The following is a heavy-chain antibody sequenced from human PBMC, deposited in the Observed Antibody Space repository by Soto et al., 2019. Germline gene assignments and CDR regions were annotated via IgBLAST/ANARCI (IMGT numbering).Heavy chain of an antibody. CDR1: GSSISSYY. Sequence: SETLSLTCRVSGSSISSYYWSWLRQPPGRGLEWIGNIFYTGSTNYHPSLKSRVIMSVESSKMQFSLRLNSVTAADTAVYYCARVGGPDVLRFLEWSQGWFDPWGQGTLVTVSS. CDR2: IFYTGST. J-gene: IGHJ5*02. D-gene: IGHD3-3*01. CDR3: ARVGGPDVLRFLEWSQGWFDP. V-gene: IGHV4-59*01.